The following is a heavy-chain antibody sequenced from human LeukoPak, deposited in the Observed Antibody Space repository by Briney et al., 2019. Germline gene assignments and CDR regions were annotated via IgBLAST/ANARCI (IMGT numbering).Heavy chain of an antibody. J-gene: IGHJ3*02. CDR3: ARDFLTGPNTGGAFDI. Sequence: GGSLRLSCAASGFTFSSYGMSWVRQAPGKGLEWVSSIYLSNNYIYYADSLKGRFTISRDNAKNSLYLQMTSLRAEDTAVYFCARDFLTGPNTGGAFDIWGQGTMVTVSS. CDR2: IYLSNNYI. V-gene: IGHV3-21*01. CDR1: GFTFSSYG. D-gene: IGHD3-10*01.